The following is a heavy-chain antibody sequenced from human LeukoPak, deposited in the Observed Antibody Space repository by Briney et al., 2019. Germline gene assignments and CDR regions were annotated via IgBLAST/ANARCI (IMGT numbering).Heavy chain of an antibody. D-gene: IGHD3-22*01. J-gene: IGHJ4*02. Sequence: GGSLRLSCVASGFTFSSYWMHWVRQDPRKGLVWVSRISGDGRNINYADSVRGRFTISRDNAKNTLYLQMNSLRAEDTALYYCAKDTQNYYDSSGPFDYWGQGTLVTVSS. CDR2: ISGDGRNI. CDR1: GFTFSSYW. V-gene: IGHV3-74*01. CDR3: AKDTQNYYDSSGPFDY.